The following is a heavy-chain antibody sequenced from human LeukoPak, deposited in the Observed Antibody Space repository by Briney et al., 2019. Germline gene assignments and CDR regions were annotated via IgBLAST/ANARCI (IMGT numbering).Heavy chain of an antibody. CDR1: GDSISSSSYY. CDR3: ARTYGDRIWYFDY. CDR2: INHSGST. J-gene: IGHJ4*02. V-gene: IGHV4-39*07. Sequence: SETLSLTCTVSGDSISSSSYYWSWIRQPPGKGLEWIGEINHSGSTNYNPSLKSRVTISVDTSKNQFSLKLSSVTAADTAVYYCARTYGDRIWYFDYWGQGTLVTVSS. D-gene: IGHD3-16*01.